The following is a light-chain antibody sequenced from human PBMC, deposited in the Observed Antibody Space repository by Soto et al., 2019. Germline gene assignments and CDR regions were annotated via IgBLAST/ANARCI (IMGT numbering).Light chain of an antibody. CDR3: QQYGTSEII. CDR1: QSLTNSF. V-gene: IGKV3-20*01. CDR2: DTS. Sequence: EIVLTQSPVTLSLSPGERATLSCRASQSLTNSFIAWYQPKPGQAPRLLIYDTSIRASGIPDRFSGSGSGTDFTLTISRLEPEDFAVFYCQQYGTSEIIFGQGTRLEIK. J-gene: IGKJ5*01.